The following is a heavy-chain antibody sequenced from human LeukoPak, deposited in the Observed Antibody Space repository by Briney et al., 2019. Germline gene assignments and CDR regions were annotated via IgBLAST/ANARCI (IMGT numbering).Heavy chain of an antibody. CDR2: IYPGDSDT. J-gene: IGHJ4*02. CDR3: ARLHHSRGSLISGTLGRGYFDY. D-gene: IGHD6-13*01. CDR1: GYSFTSYW. Sequence: GESLKISCKGSGYSFTSYWIGWVRQMPGKGLEWMGIIYPGDSDTRYSPSFQGQVTISADKSISTAYLQWSSLKASDTAMYYCARLHHSRGSLISGTLGRGYFDYWGQGTLVTVSS. V-gene: IGHV5-51*01.